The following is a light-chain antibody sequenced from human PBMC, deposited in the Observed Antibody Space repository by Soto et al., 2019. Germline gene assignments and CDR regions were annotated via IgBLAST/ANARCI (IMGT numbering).Light chain of an antibody. CDR2: GAS. V-gene: IGKV3-15*01. Sequence: EIVMTQSPATLSVSPGERATLSCRASQSVSSNLAWYQQKPGQAPRLLIYGASTRATGIPARFSGSGSGTDFTLTISRLEPDDFALYFCQQYGASPITFGLGTRLEIK. CDR1: QSVSSN. CDR3: QQYGASPIT. J-gene: IGKJ5*01.